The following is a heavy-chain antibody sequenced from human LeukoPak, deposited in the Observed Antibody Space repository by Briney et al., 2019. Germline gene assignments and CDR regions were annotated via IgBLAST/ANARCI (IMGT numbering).Heavy chain of an antibody. Sequence: PSETLSLTCAVYGGSFSGYYWSWIRQPPGKGLEWIGEINHSGSTNYNPSLKNRVTISVDTSKNQFSLKPSSVTAADTAVYYCASPGPYYSSFDYWGQGTLVTVSS. CDR2: INHSGST. D-gene: IGHD4-11*01. CDR3: ASPGPYYSSFDY. V-gene: IGHV4-34*01. J-gene: IGHJ4*02. CDR1: GGSFSGYY.